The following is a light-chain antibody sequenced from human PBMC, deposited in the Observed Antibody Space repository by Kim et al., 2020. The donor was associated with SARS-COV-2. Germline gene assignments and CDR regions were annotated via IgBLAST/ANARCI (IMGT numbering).Light chain of an antibody. CDR1: QHISSS. CDR2: AAS. Sequence: ASVVDIVTSSCRASQHISSSLACYQQKPGKAPKLRIYAASSLQTGVPSRFSGSGSGTDFTLTISSLQPEDYATYYCQQANSFPRTFGPGTKVDIK. V-gene: IGKV1-12*01. CDR3: QQANSFPRT. J-gene: IGKJ3*01.